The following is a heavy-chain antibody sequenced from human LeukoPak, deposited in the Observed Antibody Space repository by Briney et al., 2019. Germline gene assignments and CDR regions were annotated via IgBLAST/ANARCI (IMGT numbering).Heavy chain of an antibody. Sequence: GGSLRLSCAASGFTFNKYAMTWVRQAPGKGLVWVAVISAGGDNTDYADSVKGRFTISRDNSQNTLYLQLNSLRAEDTAVYYCARDWTLNYWGQGTLVTVSS. J-gene: IGHJ4*02. V-gene: IGHV3-23*01. CDR1: GFTFNKYA. D-gene: IGHD3/OR15-3a*01. CDR3: ARDWTLNY. CDR2: ISAGGDNT.